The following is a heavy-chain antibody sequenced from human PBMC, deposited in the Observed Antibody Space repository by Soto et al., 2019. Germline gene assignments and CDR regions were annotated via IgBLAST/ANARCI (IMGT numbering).Heavy chain of an antibody. CDR1: GGSVSGASYY. CDR3: ARGLDFYGSGSPDLNGY. V-gene: IGHV4-61*01. CDR2: INHSGAT. J-gene: IGHJ4*02. D-gene: IGHD3-10*01. Sequence: SETLSLTCTVSGGSVSGASYYWSWIRQSPGKGLEWIGNINHSGATNYNPSLKTRATISVDTSKKQFSLQLSSVTSADTAVYFCARGLDFYGSGSPDLNGYWGQGTLVTVSS.